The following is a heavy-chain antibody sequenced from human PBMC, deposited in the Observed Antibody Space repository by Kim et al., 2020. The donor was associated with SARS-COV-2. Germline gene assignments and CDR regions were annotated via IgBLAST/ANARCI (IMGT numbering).Heavy chain of an antibody. CDR1: GFTFSSYG. CDR2: ISYDGSNK. D-gene: IGHD3-9*01. J-gene: IGHJ5*02. V-gene: IGHV3-30*18. Sequence: GGSLRLSCAASGFTFSSYGMHWVRQAPGKGLEWVAVISYDGSNKYYADSVKGLFTISRDNSKNTLYLQMNSLRAEDTAVYYCAKGDYDILTGYFSPGEPNWFDPWGQGTLVTVSS. CDR3: AKGDYDILTGYFSPGEPNWFDP.